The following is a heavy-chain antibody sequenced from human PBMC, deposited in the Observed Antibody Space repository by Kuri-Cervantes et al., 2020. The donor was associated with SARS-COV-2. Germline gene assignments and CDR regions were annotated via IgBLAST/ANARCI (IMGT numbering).Heavy chain of an antibody. D-gene: IGHD3-3*01. CDR2: ISAYNANT. V-gene: IGHV1-18*01. CDR3: ARGRGQVITIFGVDPWRGGWFDP. Sequence: ASVKVSCKASGYTFTSYGISWVRQAPGQGLEWMGWISAYNANTNYAQKLQGRVTMTTDTSTSTAYMELRSLRSDDTAVYYCARGRGQVITIFGVDPWRGGWFDPWGQGTLVTVSS. CDR1: GYTFTSYG. J-gene: IGHJ5*02.